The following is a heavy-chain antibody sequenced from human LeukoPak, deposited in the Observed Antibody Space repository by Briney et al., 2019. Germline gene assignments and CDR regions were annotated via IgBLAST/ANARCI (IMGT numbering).Heavy chain of an antibody. CDR2: INPHSGGT. V-gene: IGHV1-2*02. J-gene: IGHJ4*02. CDR1: GYTFTAYY. D-gene: IGHD2-2*01. Sequence: GASVEVSCKASGYTFTAYYMHWVRQAPGQGLEWMGWINPHSGGTNFAQKFQGRVTMTRDTSITTAHMELSRLTSDDTAMYYCAREIPCSSSSCLDYWGQGTLVTVSS. CDR3: AREIPCSSSSCLDY.